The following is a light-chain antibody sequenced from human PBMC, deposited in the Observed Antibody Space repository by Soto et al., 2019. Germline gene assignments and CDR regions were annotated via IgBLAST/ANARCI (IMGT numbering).Light chain of an antibody. Sequence: DIVLTQSPGTLSLSPGERATPSCRASQSVNSNLAWYQQKPGQAPRLLIYGASSRATGIPDRFSGSGSGTDFTLTIRRLGPEDSAVYYCQQYGSSPFTFGPGTKVDIK. CDR2: GAS. V-gene: IGKV3-20*01. CDR3: QQYGSSPFT. J-gene: IGKJ3*01. CDR1: QSVNSN.